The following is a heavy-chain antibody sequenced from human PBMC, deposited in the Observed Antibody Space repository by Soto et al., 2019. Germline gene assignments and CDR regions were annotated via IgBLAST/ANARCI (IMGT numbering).Heavy chain of an antibody. Sequence: TSETLSLTCAVYGGSFSGYYWSWIRQPPGKGLEWIGEINHSGSTNYNPSLKSRVTISVDTSKNQFSLKVSSVTAADTAVYYCARGREQWLVDAFDIWGQGTMVTVSS. D-gene: IGHD6-19*01. CDR2: INHSGST. CDR1: GGSFSGYY. V-gene: IGHV4-34*01. CDR3: ARGREQWLVDAFDI. J-gene: IGHJ3*02.